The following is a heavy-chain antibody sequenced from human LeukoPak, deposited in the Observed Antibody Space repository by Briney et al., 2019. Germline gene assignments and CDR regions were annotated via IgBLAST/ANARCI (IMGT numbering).Heavy chain of an antibody. V-gene: IGHV3-21*01. CDR2: ISSSSSYL. CDR1: GFTFSSYS. Sequence: GGSLRLSCAASGFTFSSYSMNWGRQAPGKGLEWGSSISSSSSYLYYADSVKGRFTISRDNAKNSLYLQMNSLRAEDTAVYSCARVGSGWYRSADMDVWGKGTTVTVSS. J-gene: IGHJ6*03. D-gene: IGHD6-19*01. CDR3: ARVGSGWYRSADMDV.